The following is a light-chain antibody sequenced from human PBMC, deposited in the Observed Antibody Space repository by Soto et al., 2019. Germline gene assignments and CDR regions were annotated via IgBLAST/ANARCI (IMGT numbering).Light chain of an antibody. CDR3: QQYGSSHQST. Sequence: IVLTQSPDTLSLSPGERATLSCRASQSLRSNYIAWYQQKPGQAPRLLISGASSRATGIPDRFSGSGSGTDFTLTISRLEPEDFAVYYCQQYGSSHQSTFGQGTKVDFK. J-gene: IGKJ2*02. CDR1: QSLRSNY. CDR2: GAS. V-gene: IGKV3-20*01.